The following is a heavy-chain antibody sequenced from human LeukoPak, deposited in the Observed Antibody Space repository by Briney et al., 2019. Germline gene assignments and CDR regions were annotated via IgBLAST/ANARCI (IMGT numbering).Heavy chain of an antibody. CDR2: IIPIFGTA. J-gene: IGHJ4*02. CDR1: GYTFINYA. D-gene: IGHD3-3*01. Sequence: ASVKVSCKASGYTFINYAISWVRQAPGQGLEWMGGIIPIFGTANYAQKFQGRVTITADESTSTAYMELSSLRSEDTAVYYCARGAARFLEWPYFDYWGQGTLVTVSS. CDR3: ARGAARFLEWPYFDY. V-gene: IGHV1-69*13.